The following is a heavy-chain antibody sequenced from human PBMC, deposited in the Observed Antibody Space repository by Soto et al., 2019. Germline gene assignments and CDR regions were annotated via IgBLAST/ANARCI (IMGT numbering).Heavy chain of an antibody. J-gene: IGHJ3*02. CDR3: AHSPSRYYYDTSGYPYDTFDI. D-gene: IGHD3-22*01. Sequence: QITLKESGPTLVKPTQTLTLTCTFSGFSLSTSGEGVGWIRQPPGKALEWLALIYWDDDNRYSPSLKSRLTITKDTSKNQVVLTMTNMDPVDTGTYYCAHSPSRYYYDTSGYPYDTFDIWGQGTMVTVSS. CDR2: IYWDDDN. V-gene: IGHV2-5*02. CDR1: GFSLSTSGEG.